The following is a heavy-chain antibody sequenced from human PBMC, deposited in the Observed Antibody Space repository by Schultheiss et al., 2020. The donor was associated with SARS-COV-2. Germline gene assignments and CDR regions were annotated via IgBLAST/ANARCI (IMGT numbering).Heavy chain of an antibody. CDR1: GYSFTSYW. Sequence: GESLKISCKGSGYSFTSYWISWVRQMPGKGLEWMGRIDPSDSYTNYSPSFQGRVTISADKSISTAYLQWSSLKASDTAMYYCARPRGYSYGYYYYYMDVWGKGTTVTVSS. V-gene: IGHV5-10-1*01. CDR2: IDPSDSYT. J-gene: IGHJ6*03. D-gene: IGHD5-18*01. CDR3: ARPRGYSYGYYYYYMDV.